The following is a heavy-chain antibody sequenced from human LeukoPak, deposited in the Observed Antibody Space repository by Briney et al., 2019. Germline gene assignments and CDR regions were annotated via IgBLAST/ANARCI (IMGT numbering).Heavy chain of an antibody. Sequence: ASVKVSCKASGYTFSDYHMHWVRQAPGQRPEWVGSVYPNTGAVNYAQKSQGRVTMTRDTSISTVSMDLSSLRSDDTTVYYSTREGRPAKYYDWFDPWGQESLVTVSS. J-gene: IGHJ5*02. CDR3: TREGRPAKYYDWFDP. CDR1: GYTFSDYH. D-gene: IGHD2/OR15-2a*01. CDR2: VYPNTGAV. V-gene: IGHV1-2*02.